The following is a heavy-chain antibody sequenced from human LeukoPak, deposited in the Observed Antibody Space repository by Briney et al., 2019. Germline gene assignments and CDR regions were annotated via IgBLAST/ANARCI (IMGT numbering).Heavy chain of an antibody. CDR2: INHSGST. J-gene: IGHJ5*02. D-gene: IGHD3-22*01. Sequence: SETLSLTCAVYGGSFSGYYWSWIRQPPGKGLEWIGEINHSGSTNYNPSLKSRVTISVDTSKNQFSLKLSSVTAADTAVYYCARVPYYDSSTTGGDPWGQGTLVTVSS. V-gene: IGHV4-34*01. CDR3: ARVPYYDSSTTGGDP. CDR1: GGSFSGYY.